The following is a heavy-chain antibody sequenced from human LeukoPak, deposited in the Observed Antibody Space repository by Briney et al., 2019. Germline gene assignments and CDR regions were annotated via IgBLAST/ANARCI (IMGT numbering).Heavy chain of an antibody. J-gene: IGHJ5*02. Sequence: GASVKVSCKTSGGTFNNSAISWVRQAPGQGLEGVGGIMPLFGTAGYAQKFQGRVTITKDESTRTVYLELTSLTSDDTAVYYCARDVHGDYGSGWFDPWGQGTLVSVSS. CDR3: ARDVHGDYGSGWFDP. V-gene: IGHV1-69*05. CDR2: IMPLFGTA. D-gene: IGHD4-17*01. CDR1: GGTFNNSA.